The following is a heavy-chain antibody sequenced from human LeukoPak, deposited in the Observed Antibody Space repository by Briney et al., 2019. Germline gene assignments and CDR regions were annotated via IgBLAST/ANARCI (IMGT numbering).Heavy chain of an antibody. Sequence: PSETLSLTCTVSGGSISSYYWSWIRQPPGKGLEWIGYISYSGSTYYSPSLKSRVTISLDTSKNQFSLRLSSVTAADTAVYYCARHQGGTTADYWGQGTLVTVSS. CDR3: ARHQGGTTADY. V-gene: IGHV4-59*08. CDR1: GGSISSYY. D-gene: IGHD1-7*01. J-gene: IGHJ4*02. CDR2: ISYSGST.